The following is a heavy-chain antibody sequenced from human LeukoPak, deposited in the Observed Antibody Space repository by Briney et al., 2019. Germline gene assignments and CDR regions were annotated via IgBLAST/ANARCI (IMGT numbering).Heavy chain of an antibody. CDR3: ARTYCSGGSCYSDIFSDYYYYGMDV. Sequence: GASVKVSCKASGYTFTSYGVNWVRQATGQGLEWMGWMNPNSGNTGYAQKFQGRVTITADESTSTAYMELSSLRSEDTAVYYCARTYCSGGSCYSDIFSDYYYYGMDVWGQGTTVTVSS. V-gene: IGHV1-8*01. CDR1: GYTFTSYG. D-gene: IGHD2-15*01. CDR2: MNPNSGNT. J-gene: IGHJ6*02.